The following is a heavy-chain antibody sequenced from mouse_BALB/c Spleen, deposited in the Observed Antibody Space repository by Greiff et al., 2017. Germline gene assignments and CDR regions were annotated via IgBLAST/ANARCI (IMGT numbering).Heavy chain of an antibody. CDR1: GYTFTRYV. CDR3: ARGGSWFAD. Sequence: VPLQQSGPELVKPGASVKMSCKASGYTFTRYVMHWVQQEPGQGLEWIGAIHPYNDGTKYNEKFKGKATLTSDKASSTADMELSSLTSEDSAVYDWARGGSWFADWGQGTLVTVSA. V-gene: IGHV1-14*01. CDR2: IHPYNDGT. J-gene: IGHJ3*01.